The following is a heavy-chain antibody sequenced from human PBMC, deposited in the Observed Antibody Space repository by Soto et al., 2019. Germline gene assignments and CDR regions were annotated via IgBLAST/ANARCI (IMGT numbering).Heavy chain of an antibody. CDR3: ARVFDTYYFDS. CDR2: LTSTSSYT. CDR1: GFPFSSYS. V-gene: IGHV3-21*01. J-gene: IGHJ4*02. D-gene: IGHD3-9*01. Sequence: PGGSLRLSCAASGFPFSSYSMNWVRQVPGKGLEWVSSLTSTSSYTYYAASVKGRFTISRDNSKNTLYVQMNSLRAEDTAVYYCARVFDTYYFDSWGQGNMVTVSS.